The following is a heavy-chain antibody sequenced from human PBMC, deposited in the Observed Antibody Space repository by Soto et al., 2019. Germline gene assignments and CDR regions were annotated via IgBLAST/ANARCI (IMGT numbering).Heavy chain of an antibody. CDR1: GGSISSGDYY. CDR2: IYYSGST. J-gene: IGHJ6*02. V-gene: IGHV4-30-4*01. D-gene: IGHD3-22*01. CDR3: ARDSGLDYYDSSGPNTRNYYYYGMDV. Sequence: SETLSLTCTVSGGSISSGDYYWSWIRQPPGKGLEWIGYIYYSGSTYYNPSLKSRVTISVDTSKNQFSLKLSSVTAADTAVYYCARDSGLDYYDSSGPNTRNYYYYGMDVWGQGTTVTVSS.